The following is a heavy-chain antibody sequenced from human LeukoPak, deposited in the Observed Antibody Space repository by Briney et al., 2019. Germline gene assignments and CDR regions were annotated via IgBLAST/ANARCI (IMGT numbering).Heavy chain of an antibody. J-gene: IGHJ6*04. D-gene: IGHD3-3*01. V-gene: IGHV3-7*01. CDR3: VRESDVWSGPGIGRPLDV. CDR2: IKEDGSDK. CDR1: GFTFSNSW. Sequence: GGSLRLSCLASGFTFSNSWMTWVRQAPGRGLEWVANIKEDGSDKQYVNSVRGRFTISRDNAKNSVSLQMDGLRAEDTAVYHCVRESDVWSGPGIGRPLDVWGKGTTVTVSS.